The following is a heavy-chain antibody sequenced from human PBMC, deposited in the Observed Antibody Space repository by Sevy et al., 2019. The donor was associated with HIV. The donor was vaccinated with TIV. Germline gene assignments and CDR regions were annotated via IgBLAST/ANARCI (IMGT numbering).Heavy chain of an antibody. CDR3: ARDGSLYYGSGSYSQGDAFDI. CDR1: GGTFSSYA. J-gene: IGHJ3*02. CDR2: IIPIFGTA. Sequence: ASVKVSCKASGGTFSSYAISWVRQAPGQGLEWMGGIIPIFGTANYAQMFQGRVTITADESTSTAYMELSSLRSEDTAVYYCARDGSLYYGSGSYSQGDAFDIWGQGTIVTVSS. V-gene: IGHV1-69*13. D-gene: IGHD3-10*01.